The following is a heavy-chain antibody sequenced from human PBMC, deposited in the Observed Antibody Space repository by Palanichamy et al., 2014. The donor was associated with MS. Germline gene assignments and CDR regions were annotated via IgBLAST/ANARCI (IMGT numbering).Heavy chain of an antibody. CDR3: TRDLIVVVPAAHEGAFDI. D-gene: IGHD2-2*01. CDR2: IRSKAYGGTT. V-gene: IGHV3-49*04. CDR1: GFTFGDYA. Sequence: EVQLVESGGGLVQPGRSLRLSCTASGFTFGDYAMSWVRQAPGKGLEWVGFIRSKAYGGTTEYAASVKGRFTISRDDSKSIAYLQMNSLKTEDTAVYYCTRDLIVVVPAAHEGAFDIWGQGTMVTVSS. J-gene: IGHJ3*02.